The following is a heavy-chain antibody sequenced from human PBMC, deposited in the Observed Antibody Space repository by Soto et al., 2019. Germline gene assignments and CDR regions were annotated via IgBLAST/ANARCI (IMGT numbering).Heavy chain of an antibody. CDR3: ARFSPPGYYYMNV. CDR2: IHYSGRT. V-gene: IGHV4-31*03. J-gene: IGHJ6*03. CDR1: GGPISSGGYY. Sequence: QVQLQESGPGLVKPSQTLSLTCTVSGGPISSGGYYWTWFRQPPGKGLEWIGYIHYSGRTFYNPSLESRVIISLDTSEKQFSLKLTSVTAADTAVYYCARFSPPGYYYMNVWGKGTSVTVAS.